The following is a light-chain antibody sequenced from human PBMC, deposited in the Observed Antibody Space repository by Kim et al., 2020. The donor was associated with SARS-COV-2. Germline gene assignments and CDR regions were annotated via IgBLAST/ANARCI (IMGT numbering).Light chain of an antibody. CDR2: IAS. J-gene: IGKJ5*01. CDR3: HQYGSSPGT. V-gene: IGKV3-20*01. Sequence: EIVLTQSPGTLSLSPGERATLSCRASRSVTSNYLAWYQQKPGQAPRLLIYIASTRATGIPDRFSGSGSGTEFTLTISRLEPEDFAVYYCHQYGSSPGTFGQETRLEIK. CDR1: RSVTSNY.